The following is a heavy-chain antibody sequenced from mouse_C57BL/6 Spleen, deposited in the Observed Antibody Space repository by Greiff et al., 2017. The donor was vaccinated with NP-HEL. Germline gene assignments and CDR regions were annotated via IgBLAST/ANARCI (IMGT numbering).Heavy chain of an antibody. CDR1: GYTFTSYW. J-gene: IGHJ1*03. CDR3: AREGYSNYGYFDV. CDR2: IYPGSGST. Sequence: VQLQQSGAELVKPGVSVKMSCKASGYTFTSYWITWVKQRPGQGLEWIGDIYPGSGSTNYNEKFKSKATLTVDTSSSTAYMQLSSLTSEDSAVYYCAREGYSNYGYFDVWGTGTTVTVSS. D-gene: IGHD2-5*01. V-gene: IGHV1-55*01.